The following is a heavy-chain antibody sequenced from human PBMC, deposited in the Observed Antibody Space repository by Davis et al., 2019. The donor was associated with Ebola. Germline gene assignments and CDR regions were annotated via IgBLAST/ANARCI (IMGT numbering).Heavy chain of an antibody. J-gene: IGHJ6*02. V-gene: IGHV4-59*01. CDR2: IYYSGST. CDR3: AKDGAYYDFWSGYYKNETDYYYYGMDV. D-gene: IGHD3-3*01. Sequence: SETLSLTCTVSGGSISSYYWGWIRQPPGKGLEWIGYIYYSGSTNYNPSLKSRVTISVDTSKNQFSLKLSSVTAADTAVYYCAKDGAYYDFWSGYYKNETDYYYYGMDVWGQGTTVTVSS. CDR1: GGSISSYY.